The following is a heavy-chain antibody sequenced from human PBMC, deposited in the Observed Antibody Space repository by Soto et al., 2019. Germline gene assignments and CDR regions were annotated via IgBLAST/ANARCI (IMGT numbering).Heavy chain of an antibody. Sequence: SVKVSCKASGYTFTGYYVHWVREAPGQGLEWMGWINPETGGTSYAQKFQGRVTLSRDTSINTAYLELSRLRFDDAAVYFCARERYQVISDGMDVWGQGTTVTV. CDR2: INPETGGT. CDR3: ARERYQVISDGMDV. V-gene: IGHV1-2*02. J-gene: IGHJ6*02. D-gene: IGHD2-2*01. CDR1: GYTFTGYY.